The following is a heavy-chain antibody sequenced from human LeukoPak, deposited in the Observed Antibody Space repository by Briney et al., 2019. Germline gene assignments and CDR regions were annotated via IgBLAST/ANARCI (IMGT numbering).Heavy chain of an antibody. CDR3: AKEGIAVAAPLRSSFDY. CDR2: ISGDGGST. J-gene: IGHJ4*02. Sequence: GGSLRLSCAASGFTFDDYAMHWVRLAPGRGLEWVSLISGDGGSTYYADSVKGRFTISRDNSKNSLYLQMNSLRTEDTALYYCAKEGIAVAAPLRSSFDYWGQGTLVTVSS. D-gene: IGHD6-19*01. V-gene: IGHV3-43*02. CDR1: GFTFDDYA.